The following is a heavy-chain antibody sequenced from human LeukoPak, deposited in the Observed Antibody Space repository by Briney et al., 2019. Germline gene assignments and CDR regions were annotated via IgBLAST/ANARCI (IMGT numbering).Heavy chain of an antibody. CDR3: AKDLESTTTSIQNY. J-gene: IGHJ4*02. D-gene: IGHD1-1*01. Sequence: PGGSLRLSCATSGFTFSSYAMNWVRQAPGKGLEWVSVISGSGGYTNSADSVKGRFTISRDNPKSTLYLQMNILRAEDTAVYYCAKDLESTTTSIQNYWGQGTLVTVSS. V-gene: IGHV3-23*01. CDR2: ISGSGGYT. CDR1: GFTFSSYA.